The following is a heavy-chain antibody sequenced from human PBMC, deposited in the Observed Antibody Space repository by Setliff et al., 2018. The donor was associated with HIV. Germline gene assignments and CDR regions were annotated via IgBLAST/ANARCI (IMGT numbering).Heavy chain of an antibody. CDR1: GYTFSEYA. CDR3: ARWCAAAGCYPAIYHFDS. Sequence: ASVKVSCKASGYTFSEYAIHWVRQAPGQRLEWMGRIDTDNGYRRYSPKLQGRATITKDTSANTAYMELRGLRSEDTAVYYCARWCAAAGCYPAIYHFDSWGQGTLVTAPQ. J-gene: IGHJ4*02. V-gene: IGHV1-3*04. D-gene: IGHD2-2*01. CDR2: IDTDNGYR.